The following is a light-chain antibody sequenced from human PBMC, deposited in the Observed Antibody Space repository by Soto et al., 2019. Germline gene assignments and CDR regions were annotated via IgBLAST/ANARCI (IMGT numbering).Light chain of an antibody. CDR2: DAS. J-gene: IGKJ4*01. CDR3: QQYDSLPLT. Sequence: DIQMTQSPSSLSASVGDRVTITCQASHDISNYLNWYQQKPGKAPKFLIYDASNLETGVPSRFSGSGSGTDFTFTISSLQPEDIATYYCQQYDSLPLTFGGGTKVEIK. CDR1: HDISNY. V-gene: IGKV1-33*01.